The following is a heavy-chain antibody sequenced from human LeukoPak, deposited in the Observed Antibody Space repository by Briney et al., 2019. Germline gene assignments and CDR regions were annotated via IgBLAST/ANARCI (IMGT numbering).Heavy chain of an antibody. J-gene: IGHJ4*02. D-gene: IGHD1-26*01. CDR3: ARDRYSGTFYEYNFDH. Sequence: PGGCLRLSCAASGFTFSSYWMSWVRQAPGKGLEWVANIKQDGSEKYYVDSVKGRFTISRDNAKNSLYLQMNSLRAEDTAVYYCARDRYSGTFYEYNFDHWGQGTLVTVSS. CDR1: GFTFSSYW. CDR2: IKQDGSEK. V-gene: IGHV3-7*01.